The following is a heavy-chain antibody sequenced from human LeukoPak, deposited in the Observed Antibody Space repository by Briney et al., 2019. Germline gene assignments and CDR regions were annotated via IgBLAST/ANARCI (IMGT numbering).Heavy chain of an antibody. D-gene: IGHD3-22*01. CDR1: GFTFSSYA. J-gene: IGHJ4*02. V-gene: IGHV3-23*01. CDR3: AKVIYYDSSGYFFDY. Sequence: GGSLRLSCAASGFTFSSYAMSWVRQAPGKGLEWVSAISGSGDSTYYADSVKGRFTISRDNSKNTLYLQMNSLRAEDMAVYYCAKVIYYDSSGYFFDYWGQGTLVTVSS. CDR2: ISGSGDST.